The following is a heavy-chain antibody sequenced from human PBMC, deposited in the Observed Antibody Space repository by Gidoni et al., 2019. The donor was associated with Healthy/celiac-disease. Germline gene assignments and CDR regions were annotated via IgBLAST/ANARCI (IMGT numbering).Heavy chain of an antibody. Sequence: EVQLVESGGGLVQPGGSLRLSCAASGFPFSSYWMHWVRQAPGKGLVWVSRINSDGSSTSYADSVKGRFTISRDNAKNTLYLQMNSLRAEDTAVYYCARGLIHPEFGHRYCSGGSCYTEWFDPWGQGTLVTVSS. V-gene: IGHV3-74*01. J-gene: IGHJ5*02. CDR2: INSDGSST. CDR1: GFPFSSYW. CDR3: ARGLIHPEFGHRYCSGGSCYTEWFDP. D-gene: IGHD2-15*01.